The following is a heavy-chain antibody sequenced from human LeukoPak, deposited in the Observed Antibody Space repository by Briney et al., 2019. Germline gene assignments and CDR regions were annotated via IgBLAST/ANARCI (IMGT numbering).Heavy chain of an antibody. CDR1: GYSLTALS. D-gene: IGHD2-21*01. J-gene: IGHJ4*02. CDR3: ATDMVGYCGDVTCYSEAY. Sequence: ASVKVSCKVSGYSLTALSMHWVRQAPGKGPEWMGGFDPEVGKTMYAEKLDGRLTVTDDTSTDTAYMQLSSLRLEDTAVYYCATDMVGYCGDVTCYSEAYWGQGTLVIVSS. CDR2: FDPEVGKT. V-gene: IGHV1-24*01.